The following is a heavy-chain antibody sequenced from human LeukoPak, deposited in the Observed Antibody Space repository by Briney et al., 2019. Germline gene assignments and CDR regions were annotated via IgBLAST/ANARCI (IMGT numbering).Heavy chain of an antibody. CDR2: ISWNSGRI. Sequence: GGSLRLSCAASGFTFDDYAMHWVRQAPGKGLEWVSGISWNSGRIGYADSVKGRFTISRDNAKNSLYLQMNSLRAEDTALYYCAKDRTDCSGGSCYSLYYYYYMDVWGKGTTVTVSS. CDR1: GFTFDDYA. CDR3: AKDRTDCSGGSCYSLYYYYYMDV. V-gene: IGHV3-9*01. J-gene: IGHJ6*03. D-gene: IGHD2-15*01.